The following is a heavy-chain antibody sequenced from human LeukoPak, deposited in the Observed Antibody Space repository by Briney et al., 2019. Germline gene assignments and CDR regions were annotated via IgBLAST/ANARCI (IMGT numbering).Heavy chain of an antibody. V-gene: IGHV4-59*08. D-gene: IGHD4-23*01. Sequence: PSETLSLTCTVSGGSISSYYWSCIRQPPGKGLEWIGNIYYSGSTNYNPSLKSRVTVSIDTSKNHFSLKLSSVTAADTAMYYCARRAATVVTHDAFDIWGQGTMVTVSS. CDR2: IYYSGST. CDR1: GGSISSYY. J-gene: IGHJ3*02. CDR3: ARRAATVVTHDAFDI.